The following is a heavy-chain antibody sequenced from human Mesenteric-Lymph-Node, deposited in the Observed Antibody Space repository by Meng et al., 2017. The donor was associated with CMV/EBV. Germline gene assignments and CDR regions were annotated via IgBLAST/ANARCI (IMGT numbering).Heavy chain of an antibody. CDR1: GFTVSSIY. CDR2: IYSGGST. V-gene: IGHV3-53*01. CDR3: ARDNTVWSTDYYFDY. D-gene: IGHD5/OR15-5a*01. Sequence: GESLKISCAASGFTVSSIYMSWVRQAPGKGLEWVSVIYSGGSTSYADSVKGRFTISRDNAKNSLYLQMNSLRAEDTAVYYCARDNTVWSTDYYFDYWGQGTLVTVSS. J-gene: IGHJ4*02.